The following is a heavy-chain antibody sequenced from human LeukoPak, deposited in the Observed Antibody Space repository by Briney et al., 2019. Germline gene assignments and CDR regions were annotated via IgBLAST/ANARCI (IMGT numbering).Heavy chain of an antibody. J-gene: IGHJ6*02. CDR3: ARVGVLRVWEWFMDV. V-gene: IGHV3-21*01. CDR1: GFTFSSYS. Sequence: GGSLRLSCAASGFTFSSYSMNWVRQPPGKGLEWVSSISSSSSYIYYPAFVKGRCTISRDNANNSLFLQINIRNADDTAVYYGARVGVLRVWEWFMDVWGQGTTVTVSS. CDR2: ISSSSSYI. D-gene: IGHD3-3*01.